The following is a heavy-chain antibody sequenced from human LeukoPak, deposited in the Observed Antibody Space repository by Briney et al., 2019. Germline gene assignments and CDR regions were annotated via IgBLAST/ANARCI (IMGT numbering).Heavy chain of an antibody. CDR2: IYYSGST. CDR1: GGSISSWY. V-gene: IGHV4-59*13. D-gene: IGHD5-12*01. J-gene: IGHJ4*02. Sequence: SETLSLTCTVSGGSISSWYWSWIRQPPGKGLEWIGYIYYSGSTNYNPSLKSRVTISVDTSKNQFSLKLSSVTAADTAVYYCARGGSGYDFDFDYWDQGTLVTVSS. CDR3: ARGGSGYDFDFDY.